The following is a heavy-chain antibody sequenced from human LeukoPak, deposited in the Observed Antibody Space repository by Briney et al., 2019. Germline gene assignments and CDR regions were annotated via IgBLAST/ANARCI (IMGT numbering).Heavy chain of an antibody. Sequence: SETLSLTCSVSGVSISSGHFWGWIRQPPGQGLEWIGTVYHNGGTYYNPSLKSRFTISVDTSKNHFSLRLSSVSAADTAIYFCARGGSVYASSWYSLLGFDPWGPGILVTVSS. J-gene: IGHJ5*02. V-gene: IGHV4-38-2*02. CDR2: VYHNGGT. D-gene: IGHD6-13*01. CDR3: ARGGSVYASSWYSLLGFDP. CDR1: GVSISSGHF.